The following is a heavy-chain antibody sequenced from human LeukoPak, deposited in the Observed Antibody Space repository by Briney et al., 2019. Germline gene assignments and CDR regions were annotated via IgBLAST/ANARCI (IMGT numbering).Heavy chain of an antibody. CDR1: GGSFSGYY. J-gene: IGHJ4*02. V-gene: IGHV4-34*01. Sequence: KTSETLSLTCAVYGGSFSGYYWSWIRQPPGKGLEWIGEINHSGSTNYNPSLKSRVTISVDRSKNQFSLKLSSVTAADTAVYYCARELYYFDYWGQGTLVTVSS. D-gene: IGHD1-1*01. CDR3: ARELYYFDY. CDR2: INHSGST.